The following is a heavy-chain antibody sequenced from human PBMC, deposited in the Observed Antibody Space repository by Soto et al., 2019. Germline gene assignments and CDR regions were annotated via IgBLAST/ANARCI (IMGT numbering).Heavy chain of an antibody. CDR1: GGSISSSSYY. J-gene: IGHJ4*01. D-gene: IGHD3-22*01. CDR3: AIHYDSSGYVIDY. CDR2: LYYSGST. Sequence: QLQLQESGPGLVKPSGTLSLTCTVSGGSISSSSYYWGWIGQPPGAGLAWIGSLYYSGSTYYNPSLKSRATVTVDTSKNHFSLKLSSVTAADTAVYYCAIHYDSSGYVIDYWGHGTLVTVSS. V-gene: IGHV4-39*01.